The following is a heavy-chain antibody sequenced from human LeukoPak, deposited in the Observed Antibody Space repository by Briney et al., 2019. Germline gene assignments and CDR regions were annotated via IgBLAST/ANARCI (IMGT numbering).Heavy chain of an antibody. V-gene: IGHV4-59*12. J-gene: IGHJ4*02. CDR2: VYYSGST. D-gene: IGHD3-22*01. CDR1: GGSIRSYY. Sequence: PSETLSLTCTVSGGSIRSYYWSWIRQPPGKGLEWIGYVYYSGSTKYNPSLKSRVTMSVDTSKNQLSLKLSSVTAADTAVYYCARESKSYDGSGYYHDYWGQGTLVTVSS. CDR3: ARESKSYDGSGYYHDY.